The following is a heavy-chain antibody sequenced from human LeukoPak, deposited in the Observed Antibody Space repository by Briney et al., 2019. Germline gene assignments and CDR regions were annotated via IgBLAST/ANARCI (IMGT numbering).Heavy chain of an antibody. V-gene: IGHV3-23*01. CDR3: AKTTYYYDSSGYDY. D-gene: IGHD3-22*01. J-gene: IGHJ4*02. CDR2: ISGSGGST. CDR1: GFTFSSYA. Sequence: GGSLRLSCAAPGFTFSSYAMSWVRQAPGKGLEWVSAISGSGGSTYYADSVKGRFTISRDNSKNTLYLQMNSLRAEDTAVYYCAKTTYYYDSSGYDYWGQGTLVTVSS.